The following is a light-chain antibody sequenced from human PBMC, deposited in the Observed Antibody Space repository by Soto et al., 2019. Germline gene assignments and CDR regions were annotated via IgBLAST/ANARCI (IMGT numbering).Light chain of an antibody. CDR2: AGT. V-gene: IGKV1-9*01. Sequence: IQLTQSPSSLSASVGDRVTITCRASQDINSYLAWYQQKPGKAPNLLIYAGTSLQSGVPSRFRDSGSGTEFTLTISSLQPEDFAAYYCQQLHVYPSTFGGGTKVE. J-gene: IGKJ4*01. CDR3: QQLHVYPST. CDR1: QDINSY.